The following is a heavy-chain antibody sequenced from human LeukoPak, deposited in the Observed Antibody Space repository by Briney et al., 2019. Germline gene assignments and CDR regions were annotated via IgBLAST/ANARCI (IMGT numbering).Heavy chain of an antibody. V-gene: IGHV1-18*01. CDR2: ISAYNGNT. J-gene: IGHJ4*02. D-gene: IGHD2-21*02. CDR1: GYTFTSYG. Sequence: ASVKVSCKASGYTFTSYGISWVRQAPGQGLEWMGWISAYNGNTNYAQTHQGRVTMTTDTSTSTDNMQLRSLRSNDTAMYFCARGPYCGGDCYSSFDYWGQGTLVTASS. CDR3: ARGPYCGGDCYSSFDY.